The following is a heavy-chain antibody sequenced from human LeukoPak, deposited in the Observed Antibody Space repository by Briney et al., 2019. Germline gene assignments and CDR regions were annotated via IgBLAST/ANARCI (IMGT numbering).Heavy chain of an antibody. Sequence: GGSLRLSCAASGFTFSNYAMSWVRQAPGKGLEWVSAISGGSSSTHYADSVKGRFTISRDKSKNTLSLQLNSLRAEDTALYYCAKDRRSMVVTPSWAFDIWGQGTLVTVSS. CDR1: GFTFSNYA. CDR3: AKDRRSMVVTPSWAFDI. J-gene: IGHJ3*02. V-gene: IGHV3-23*01. CDR2: ISGGSSST. D-gene: IGHD4-23*01.